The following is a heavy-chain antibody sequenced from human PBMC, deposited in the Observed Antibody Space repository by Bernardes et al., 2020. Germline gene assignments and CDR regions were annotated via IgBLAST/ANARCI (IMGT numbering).Heavy chain of an antibody. CDR3: ARDRYGGTDY. Sequence: SETLSLTRAVSGYSISSGYYWGWIRQPPGKGLEWIGSIYHSGSTYYNPSLKSRVTISVDTSKNQFSLKLSSVTAADTAVYYCARDRYGGTDYWGQGTLVTVSS. CDR1: GYSISSGYY. D-gene: IGHD4-17*01. J-gene: IGHJ4*02. V-gene: IGHV4-38-2*02. CDR2: IYHSGST.